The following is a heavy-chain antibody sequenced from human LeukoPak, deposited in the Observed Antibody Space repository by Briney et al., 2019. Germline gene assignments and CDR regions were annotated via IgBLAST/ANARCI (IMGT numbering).Heavy chain of an antibody. Sequence: SVKVSCKASGGVFTTYAISWVRQAPGQGLEWMGSIIPFLGTTNYAQKFQGRVTITADEPTRTAYMELTYVRSDNTAVYYCTIIPNVILFTHYFEYWGQGTLVTVSS. V-gene: IGHV1-69*11. CDR2: IIPFLGTT. D-gene: IGHD2-21*01. CDR1: GGVFTTYA. J-gene: IGHJ4*02. CDR3: TIIPNVILFTHYFEY.